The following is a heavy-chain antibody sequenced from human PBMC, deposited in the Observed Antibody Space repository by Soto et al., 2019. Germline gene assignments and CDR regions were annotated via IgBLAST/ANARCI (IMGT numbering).Heavy chain of an antibody. CDR2: ISYDGSNK. CDR3: ARDGYVWERTMNWFDP. D-gene: IGHD3-16*01. Sequence: PGGSLRLSCAASGFTFSSYAMHWVRQAPGKGLEWVAVISYDGSNKYYADSVKGRFTISRDNSKNTLYLQMNSLRAEDTAVYYCARDGYVWERTMNWFDPWGQGTLVTVSS. CDR1: GFTFSSYA. V-gene: IGHV3-30-3*01. J-gene: IGHJ5*02.